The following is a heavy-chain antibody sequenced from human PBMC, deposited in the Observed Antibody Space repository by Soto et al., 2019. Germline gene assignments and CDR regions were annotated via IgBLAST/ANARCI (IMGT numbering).Heavy chain of an antibody. J-gene: IGHJ2*01. Sequence: QVQLQESGPGLVKPSETVSLTCTVSGAYISNFHWSWIRQPGGKGLEWIGRFYFSGSTTYSPSLKSRVTMSVDKSKNQFSLNLSSVTAADTAVYYCVRGSGYPWYFDLWGRGTLVTVSS. CDR2: FYFSGST. CDR1: GAYISNFH. CDR3: VRGSGYPWYFDL. V-gene: IGHV4-4*07. D-gene: IGHD3-22*01.